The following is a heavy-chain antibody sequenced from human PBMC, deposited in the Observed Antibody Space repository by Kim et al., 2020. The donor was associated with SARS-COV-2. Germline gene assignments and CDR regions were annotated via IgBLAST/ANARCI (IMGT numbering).Heavy chain of an antibody. V-gene: IGHV3-33*01. CDR1: GFTFSSYG. J-gene: IGHJ6*02. CDR3: ASERLVGATSSGMDD. Sequence: GGSLRLSCAASGFTFSSYGMNWVRQAPGKGLEWVAVIWYDGSNKYYADSVKGRFIISRDNSKNTLYLQMNSLRAEDTAVYYCASERLVGATSSGMDDWGQGTTVTVSS. D-gene: IGHD1-26*01. CDR2: IWYDGSNK.